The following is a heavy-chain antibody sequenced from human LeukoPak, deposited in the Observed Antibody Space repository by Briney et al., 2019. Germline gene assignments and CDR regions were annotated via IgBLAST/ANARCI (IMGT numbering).Heavy chain of an antibody. D-gene: IGHD6-19*01. CDR1: GGSISSSSYY. J-gene: IGHJ3*02. CDR3: ARVGSGWYDAFDI. CDR2: IYYSGST. Sequence: SETLSLTCTVSGGSISSSSYYWGWIRQPPGKGLEWFGSIYYSGSTYYNPSLKSRVTISVDTSKNQFSLKLSSVTAADTAVYYCARVGSGWYDAFDIWGQGTMVTVSS. V-gene: IGHV4-39*07.